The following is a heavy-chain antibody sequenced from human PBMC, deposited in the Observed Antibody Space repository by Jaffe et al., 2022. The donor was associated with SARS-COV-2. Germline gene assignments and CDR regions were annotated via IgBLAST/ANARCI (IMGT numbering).Heavy chain of an antibody. CDR2: ISAYNGNT. J-gene: IGHJ6*02. V-gene: IGHV1-18*01. CDR3: ARVIVVVPADINYYYYGMDV. CDR1: GYTFTSYG. D-gene: IGHD2-2*01. Sequence: QVQLVQSGAEVKKPGASVKVSCKASGYTFTSYGISWVRQAPGQGLEWMGWISAYNGNTNYAQKLQGRVTMTTDTSTSTAYMELRSLRSDDTAVYYCARVIVVVPADINYYYYGMDVWGQGTTVTVSS.